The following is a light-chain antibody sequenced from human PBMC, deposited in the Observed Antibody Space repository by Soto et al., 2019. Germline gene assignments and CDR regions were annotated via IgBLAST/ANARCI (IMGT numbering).Light chain of an antibody. J-gene: IGKJ2*01. V-gene: IGKV1-5*03. Sequence: DIQMTQSPSTLSASVGDRVTITCRASQSISNWLAWYQQKPGKAPNLLIYKASTLESGVPSRFSGSGSGTEFTLTINSLQPDDLATYYCQQYNSSPYTFGQGTKLEIK. CDR2: KAS. CDR1: QSISNW. CDR3: QQYNSSPYT.